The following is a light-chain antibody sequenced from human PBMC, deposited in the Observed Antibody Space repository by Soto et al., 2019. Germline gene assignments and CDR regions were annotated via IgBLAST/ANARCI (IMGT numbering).Light chain of an antibody. CDR1: QSLLHSNGYNY. Sequence: DIVMTQSPLSLPVTPGEPAPISCRSSQSLLHSNGYNYLDWYLQKPGQSPQLLIYLGSNRASGVPDRFSGSGSGTDFTLKISRVEAEDVGVYYCMQALQTPYTFGQGTKLDIK. V-gene: IGKV2-28*01. J-gene: IGKJ2*01. CDR3: MQALQTPYT. CDR2: LGS.